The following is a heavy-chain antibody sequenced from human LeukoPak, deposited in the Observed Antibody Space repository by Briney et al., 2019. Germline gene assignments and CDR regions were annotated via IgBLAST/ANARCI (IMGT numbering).Heavy chain of an antibody. CDR2: ISSSSSYI. V-gene: IGHV3-21*01. D-gene: IGHD5-12*01. CDR1: GFTFSSYS. J-gene: IGHJ4*02. CDR3: AREGMVATFDY. Sequence: GGSLRLSCSASGFTFSSYSMNWVRQAPGKGLEWVSSISSSSSYIYYADSVKGRFTISRDKAKNSLYLQMNSLRAEDTAIYCCAREGMVATFDYWGQGTLVTVSS.